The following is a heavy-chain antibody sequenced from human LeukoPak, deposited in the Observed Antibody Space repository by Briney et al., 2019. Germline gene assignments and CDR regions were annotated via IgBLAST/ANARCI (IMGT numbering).Heavy chain of an antibody. CDR2: MYYSGST. V-gene: IGHV4-39*07. D-gene: IGHD6-13*01. CDR3: ARSSLTSSWDPYYFDY. CDR1: GGSITSSYYY. J-gene: IGHJ4*02. Sequence: SETLSLTCTVSGGSITSSYYYWGWIRQPPGKGLEWIGSMYYSGSTSYNPSLNSRLTISVDTSRNQFSLKLSSVTAADTAVYYCARSSLTSSWDPYYFDYWGQGTLVTVSS.